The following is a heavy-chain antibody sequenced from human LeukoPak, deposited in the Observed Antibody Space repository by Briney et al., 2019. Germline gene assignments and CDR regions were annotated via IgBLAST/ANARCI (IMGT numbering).Heavy chain of an antibody. CDR3: AKKSTTVITYYFDY. CDR1: GFTFSSYG. J-gene: IGHJ4*02. Sequence: GGSLRLSCAASGFTFSSYGMSWVRQAPGKGLEWVSGISGSGGSTYYADSVKGRFTISRDNSKNTLYLQMNSLRAEDTAVYYCAKKSTTVITYYFDYWGQGTLVTVSS. CDR2: ISGSGGST. D-gene: IGHD4-11*01. V-gene: IGHV3-23*01.